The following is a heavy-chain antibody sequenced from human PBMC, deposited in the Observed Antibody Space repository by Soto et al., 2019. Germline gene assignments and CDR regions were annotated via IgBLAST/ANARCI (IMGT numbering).Heavy chain of an antibody. CDR3: AKRGVDTFGLSY. D-gene: IGHD3-10*01. Sequence: EVQLVESGGGLVQPGGSLRLSCVVSGFTFSSFWMHWVRQAPGEGLVWVSRINTDGSSTSYADSVKGRFTISRDNAKNTLYLQMNSLRVEDTAMYYCAKRGVDTFGLSYWDQGTLVTVSS. V-gene: IGHV3-74*01. J-gene: IGHJ4*02. CDR2: INTDGSST. CDR1: GFTFSSFW.